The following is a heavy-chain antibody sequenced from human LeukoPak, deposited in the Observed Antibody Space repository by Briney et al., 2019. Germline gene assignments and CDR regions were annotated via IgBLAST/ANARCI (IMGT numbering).Heavy chain of an antibody. CDR2: ISSNGGST. J-gene: IGHJ4*02. CDR3: ARYCSGASSYSGVDY. D-gene: IGHD2-15*01. CDR1: GFSFSNYG. V-gene: IGHV3-23*01. Sequence: PGGSLRLSCAASGFSFSNYGMHWVRQAPGRGLEWVSTISSNGGSTYYADSVKGRFTISRDNSKNTLYLQMSSLRAEDTAVYYCARYCSGASSYSGVDYWGQGTLAPVSS.